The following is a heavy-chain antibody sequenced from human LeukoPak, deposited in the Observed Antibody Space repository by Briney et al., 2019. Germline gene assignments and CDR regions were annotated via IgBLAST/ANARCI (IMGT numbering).Heavy chain of an antibody. CDR1: GYTFTSYD. CDR2: MNHNRGNT. J-gene: IGHJ6*03. D-gene: IGHD6-6*01. V-gene: IGHV1-8*01. CDR3: ARGRLVAARPRYYYYMDV. Sequence: GASVTVSCKASGYTFTSYDLNWVRQATGQGLEWMGWMNHNRGNTGYAQKFQGRVTMTRNTSISTAYKELSSLRSEDTAVYYCARGRLVAARPRYYYYMDVWGKGTTVTVSS.